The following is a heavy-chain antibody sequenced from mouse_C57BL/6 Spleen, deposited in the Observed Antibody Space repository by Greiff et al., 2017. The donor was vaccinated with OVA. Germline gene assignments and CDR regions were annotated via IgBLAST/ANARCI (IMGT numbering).Heavy chain of an antibody. CDR3: ARLRGYYLDY. CDR2: IYPRSGNT. Sequence: VQLQQSGAELARPGASVKLSCKASGYTFTSYGISWVKQRTGQGLEWIGEIYPRSGNTYSTEKFKGKATLTADNSSSTAYMELRSLTSEDSAVYFCARLRGYYLDYWGQGTTLTVSS. V-gene: IGHV1-81*01. D-gene: IGHD1-1*01. J-gene: IGHJ2*01. CDR1: GYTFTSYG.